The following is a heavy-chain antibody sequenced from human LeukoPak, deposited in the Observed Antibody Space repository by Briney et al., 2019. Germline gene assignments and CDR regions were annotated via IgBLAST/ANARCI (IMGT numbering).Heavy chain of an antibody. V-gene: IGHV4-34*01. J-gene: IGHJ4*02. D-gene: IGHD1-26*01. CDR3: ARDRIDSESYFDY. Sequence: ETLSLTCAVYGGSFSGYYWSWIRQPPGKGLEWIGEINHSGSTNYNPSLKSRVTISVDTSKNQFSLKLSSVTAADTAVYYCARDRIDSESYFDYWGQGTLVTVSS. CDR1: GGSFSGYY. CDR2: INHSGST.